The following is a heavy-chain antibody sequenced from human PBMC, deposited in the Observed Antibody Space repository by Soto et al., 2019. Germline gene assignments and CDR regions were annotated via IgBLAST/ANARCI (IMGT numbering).Heavy chain of an antibody. V-gene: IGHV4-39*01. CDR1: GGSISSSSYY. CDR3: ARLGGSGSYPLY. CDR2: IYYSGST. Sequence: SETLSLTCTVSGGSISSSSYYWGWIRQPPGKGLEWIGSIYYSGSTYYNPSLKSRVTISVDTSKNQFSLKLSSVTAADTAVYYCARLGGSGSYPLYWGQGTLVT. D-gene: IGHD3-10*01. J-gene: IGHJ4*02.